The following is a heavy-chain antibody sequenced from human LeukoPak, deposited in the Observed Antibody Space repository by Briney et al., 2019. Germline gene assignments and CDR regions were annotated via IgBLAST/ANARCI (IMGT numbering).Heavy chain of an antibody. CDR2: IWYDGSNK. D-gene: IGHD2-21*02. CDR1: GFTFSSYG. Sequence: GGSLRLSCAASGFTFSSYGMHWVRQAPGKGLEWVAVIWYDGSNKYYADSVKGRFTISRDNSRNTLYLQMNSLRAEDTAVYYCARELLAYCGGDCYSADYWGQGTLVTVSS. V-gene: IGHV3-33*08. CDR3: ARELLAYCGGDCYSADY. J-gene: IGHJ4*02.